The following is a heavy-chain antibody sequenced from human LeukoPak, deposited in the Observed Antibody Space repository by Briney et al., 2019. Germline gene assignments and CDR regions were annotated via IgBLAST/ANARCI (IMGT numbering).Heavy chain of an antibody. D-gene: IGHD6-19*01. CDR3: AKEQWLTRNDAFGI. CDR2: ISYDGSNK. Sequence: GGSLRLSCAASGFTFSSYGMHWVRQAPGKGLEWVAVISYDGSNKYYADSVKGRFTISRDNSKNTLYLQMNSLRAEDTAVYYCAKEQWLTRNDAFGIWGQGTMVTVSS. CDR1: GFTFSSYG. V-gene: IGHV3-30*18. J-gene: IGHJ3*02.